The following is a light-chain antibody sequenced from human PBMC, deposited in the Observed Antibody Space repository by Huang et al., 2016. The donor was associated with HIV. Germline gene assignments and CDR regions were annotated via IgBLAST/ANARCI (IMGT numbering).Light chain of an antibody. Sequence: DIVMTQSPDSLTVSLGERATIKGRSSQSVLYSSNSKNYLAWFQQKPGRAPRLLIYWASARESGVPDRFSGSGSGTDFTLTIDRLEAEDAAIYYCQQYYRLPQTFGQGTRVEIK. CDR2: WAS. V-gene: IGKV4-1*01. J-gene: IGKJ1*01. CDR1: QSVLYSSNSKNY. CDR3: QQYYRLPQT.